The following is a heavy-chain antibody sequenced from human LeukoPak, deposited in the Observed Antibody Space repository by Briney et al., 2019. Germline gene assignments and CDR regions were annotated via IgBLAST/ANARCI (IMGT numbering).Heavy chain of an antibody. Sequence: SETLSLTCAVSGRSISSSNWWSWVRQPPGKGLEWIGEIYHSGSTNYNPSLKSRVTISVDKSKNQFSLKLSSVTAADTAVYYCARVLGGRLRYFDYWGQGTLVTVSS. CDR3: ARVLGGRLRYFDY. D-gene: IGHD5-12*01. V-gene: IGHV4-4*02. J-gene: IGHJ4*02. CDR2: IYHSGST. CDR1: GRSISSSNW.